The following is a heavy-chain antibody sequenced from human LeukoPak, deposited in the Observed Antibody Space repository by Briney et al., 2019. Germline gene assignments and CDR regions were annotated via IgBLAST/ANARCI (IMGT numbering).Heavy chain of an antibody. D-gene: IGHD5-24*01. Sequence: GGSLRLSCAAFGFTVRSDDMNWVRQAPGKGLEWVSILDSDGSPSYADSVKGRFTISRDNAKNSLYLQMNSLRAEDTAIYYCTRVGYIDEGIDYWGQGTLVTVSS. J-gene: IGHJ4*02. V-gene: IGHV3-66*01. CDR3: TRVGYIDEGIDY. CDR2: LDSDGSP. CDR1: GFTVRSDD.